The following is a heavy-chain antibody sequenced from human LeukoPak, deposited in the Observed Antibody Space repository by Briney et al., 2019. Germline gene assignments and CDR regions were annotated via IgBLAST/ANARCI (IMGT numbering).Heavy chain of an antibody. J-gene: IGHJ4*02. CDR1: GFTFSDYY. CDR3: ASDGMATIRSFDY. CDR2: ISSSGSTI. Sequence: GGSLRLSCAASGFTFSDYYMSWFRQAPGKGLEWVSYISSSGSTIYYADSVKGRFTISRDNAKNSLYLQMNSLRAEDTAVYYCASDGMATIRSFDYWGQGTLVTVSS. V-gene: IGHV3-11*04. D-gene: IGHD5-24*01.